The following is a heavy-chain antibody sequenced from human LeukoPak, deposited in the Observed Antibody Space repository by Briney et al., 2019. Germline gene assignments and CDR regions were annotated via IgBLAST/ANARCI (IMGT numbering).Heavy chain of an antibody. CDR3: ARGDNYVFDV. CDR1: GGSFSGYY. CDR2: INHSGST. Sequence: SETLSLTCAVYGGSFSGYYWSWIRQPPGKGLEWIGEINHSGSTNYNPSLKSRVTISVDTSKNQFSLKLSSVTAADTAVYYCARGDNYVFDVWGRGTLVSVSS. D-gene: IGHD5-24*01. J-gene: IGHJ2*01. V-gene: IGHV4-34*01.